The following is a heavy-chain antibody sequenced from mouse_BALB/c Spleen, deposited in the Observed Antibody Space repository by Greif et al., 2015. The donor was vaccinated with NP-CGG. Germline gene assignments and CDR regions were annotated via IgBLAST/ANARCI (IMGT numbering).Heavy chain of an antibody. D-gene: IGHD4-1*01. CDR3: ARDGLLTNWDEAAY. CDR2: IRNKANGYTT. CDR1: GFTFTDYY. V-gene: IGHV7-3*02. Sequence: EVKVVESGGGLVQPGGSLRLSCATSGFTFTDYYMSWVRQPPGKALEWLGFIRNKANGYTTEYSASVKGRFTISRDNSQSILYLQMNTLRAEDSATYYCARDGLLTNWDEAAYWGQGTLVTVSA. J-gene: IGHJ3*01.